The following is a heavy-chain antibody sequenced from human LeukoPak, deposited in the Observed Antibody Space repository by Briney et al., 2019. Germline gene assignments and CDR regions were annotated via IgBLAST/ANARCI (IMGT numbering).Heavy chain of an antibody. J-gene: IGHJ4*02. Sequence: GGSLTLSCAASGFTFSSYGMHWVRQAPGKGLEWVAFIRYDGSNKYYADSVKGRFAISRDNSKNTLYLQMNSLRAEDTAVYYCAKDLSKGLLYRRGMYYFDYWGQGTLVTVSS. CDR2: IRYDGSNK. D-gene: IGHD3-10*01. CDR1: GFTFSSYG. CDR3: AKDLSKGLLYRRGMYYFDY. V-gene: IGHV3-30*02.